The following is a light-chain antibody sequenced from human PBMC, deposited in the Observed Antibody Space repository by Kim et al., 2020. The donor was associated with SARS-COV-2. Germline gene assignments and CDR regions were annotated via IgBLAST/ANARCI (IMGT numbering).Light chain of an antibody. J-gene: IGLJ1*01. V-gene: IGLV2-8*01. Sequence: QSALTQPPSASGPPGQSVTISCTGTGSDFVSWYQQHPGKAPKLIIYEVYKRPSGVPVRFSGSKSGNTASLTVSGLQAEDEADYYCNSFGVSNKVFETGTKETVL. CDR2: EVY. CDR1: GSDFV. CDR3: NSFGVSNKV.